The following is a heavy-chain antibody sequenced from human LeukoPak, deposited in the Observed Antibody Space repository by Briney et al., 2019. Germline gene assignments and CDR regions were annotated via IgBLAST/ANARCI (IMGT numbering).Heavy chain of an antibody. J-gene: IGHJ4*02. D-gene: IGHD2-15*01. CDR2: FDPEDGET. Sequence: ASVKVSCKVSGYTLTELSMHWVRQAPGKGLEWMGGFDPEDGETNYAQKFQGRVTMTEDTSTDTAYMELSSLRSEDTAVYYCATVAGRCSGGSCYSPFDYWGQGTLVTVSS. CDR3: ATVAGRCSGGSCYSPFDY. CDR1: GYTLTELS. V-gene: IGHV1-24*01.